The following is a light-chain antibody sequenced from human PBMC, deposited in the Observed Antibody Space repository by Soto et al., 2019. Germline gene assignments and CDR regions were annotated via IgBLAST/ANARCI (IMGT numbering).Light chain of an antibody. J-gene: IGLJ2*01. CDR1: SGHSSYI. Sequence: QPVLTQSSSASASLGSSVKLTCTLSSGHSSYIIAWHQQQPEKGPRYLMNLNSDGSHTKGDGIPDRFSGSSSGAERYLTISSLQSEDEADYYCQTWGTGIGVFGGGTKVTVL. CDR2: LNSDGSH. V-gene: IGLV4-69*01. CDR3: QTWGTGIGV.